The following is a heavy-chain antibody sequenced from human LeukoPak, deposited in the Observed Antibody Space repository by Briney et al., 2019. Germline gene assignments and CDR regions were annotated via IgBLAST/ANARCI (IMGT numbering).Heavy chain of an antibody. CDR1: GGSITSSSYY. J-gene: IGHJ4*02. CDR2: IFYSGST. V-gene: IGHV4-39*01. CDR3: VRGSTLRHYQY. Sequence: SETLSLTCTVSGGSITSSSYYWGWIRQPPGKGLEWIGSIFYSGSTYYNPSLKSRVTVSVDTSKNQFSLNLSSVTAADTAVYYCVRGSTLRHYQYWGQGTLVTVSS. D-gene: IGHD3-16*01.